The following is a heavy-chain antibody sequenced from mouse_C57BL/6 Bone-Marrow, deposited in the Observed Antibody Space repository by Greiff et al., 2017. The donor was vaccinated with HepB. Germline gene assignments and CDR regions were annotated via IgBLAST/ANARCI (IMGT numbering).Heavy chain of an antibody. V-gene: IGHV5-15*01. D-gene: IGHD3-2*02. CDR3: ARQGDSSGYLYYFDY. CDR1: GFTFSDYG. Sequence: EVNVVESGGGLVQPGGSLKLSCAASGFTFSDYGMAWVRQAPRKGPEWVAFISNLAYSIYYADTVTGRFTISRENAKNTLYLEMSSLRSEDTAMYYCARQGDSSGYLYYFDYWGQGTTLTVSS. CDR2: ISNLAYSI. J-gene: IGHJ2*01.